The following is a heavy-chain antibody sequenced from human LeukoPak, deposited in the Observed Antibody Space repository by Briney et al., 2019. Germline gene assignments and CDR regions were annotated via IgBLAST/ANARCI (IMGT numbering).Heavy chain of an antibody. CDR3: VRTNPWDLTYYFDY. V-gene: IGHV4-59*02. J-gene: IGHJ4*02. CDR1: GGSVKSHF. CDR2: IFHSGST. Sequence: SETLSLTCTVSGGSVKSHFWSWVRQPPGKRLEWIGYIFHSGSTNYNPSLKSRVTISVDTSKNQFSLRLTSVTAADTAVYYCVRTNPWDLTYYFDYWGQGTLVTVSS. D-gene: IGHD1-14*01.